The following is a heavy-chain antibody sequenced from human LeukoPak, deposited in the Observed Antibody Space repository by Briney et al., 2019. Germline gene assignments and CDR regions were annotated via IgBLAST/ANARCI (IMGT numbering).Heavy chain of an antibody. Sequence: SETLSLTCSVSGYSISGGYYWGWIRQPPGKDLERIGTIYNTGSTNYNQSLKSRLTISLDTSKNQFSLRLSSVTAADTAVYFCARVNSAYSSAWYHDYWGQGTLVTVS. J-gene: IGHJ4*02. V-gene: IGHV4-38-2*02. CDR1: GYSISGGYY. D-gene: IGHD6-19*01. CDR3: ARVNSAYSSAWYHDY. CDR2: IYNTGST.